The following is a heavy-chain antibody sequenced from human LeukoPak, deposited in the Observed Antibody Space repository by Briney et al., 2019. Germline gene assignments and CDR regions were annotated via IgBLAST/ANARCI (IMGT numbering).Heavy chain of an antibody. CDR3: ARAPFELNYYAPGNHNWFDP. CDR1: GYTFTSYG. Sequence: ASVKVSCKASGYTFTSYGISWVRQAPGQGLEWVGWISAYNANTNYAQNFQGRVTMTTDTSTSTAYMELRSLRSDDTAVYYCARAPFELNYYAPGNHNWFDPWGQGTLVTVSS. J-gene: IGHJ5*02. D-gene: IGHD3-10*01. V-gene: IGHV1-18*01. CDR2: ISAYNANT.